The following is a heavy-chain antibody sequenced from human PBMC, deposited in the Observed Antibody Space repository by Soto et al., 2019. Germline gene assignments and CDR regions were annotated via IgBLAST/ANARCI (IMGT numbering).Heavy chain of an antibody. V-gene: IGHV4-34*01. CDR3: ARGSSSSPIGGYYYYYMDV. J-gene: IGHJ6*03. CDR1: GGSFSGYY. CDR2: INHSGST. D-gene: IGHD6-6*01. Sequence: SETLSLTCAVYGGSFSGYYWSWIRQPPGKGLEWIGEINHSGSTNYNPSLKSRVTISVDTSKNQFSLKLSSVTAADTAVYYCARGSSSSPIGGYYYYYMDVWGKGTTVTVSS.